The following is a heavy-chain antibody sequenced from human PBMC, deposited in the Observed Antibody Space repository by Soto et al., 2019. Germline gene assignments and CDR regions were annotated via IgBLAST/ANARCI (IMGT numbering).Heavy chain of an antibody. J-gene: IGHJ4*02. CDR2: IGTTGDT. V-gene: IGHV3-13*04. CDR3: ARAIGPTLFDY. CDR1: GFTFSSYD. Sequence: ESLRLSCSASGFTFSSYDMHWVRQGTGKGLEWVSAIGTTGDTYYAGSVKGRFTISREDAKNSLYLQMNSLRAGDTAIYFCARAIGPTLFDYWGQGTLVTVS. D-gene: IGHD3-22*01.